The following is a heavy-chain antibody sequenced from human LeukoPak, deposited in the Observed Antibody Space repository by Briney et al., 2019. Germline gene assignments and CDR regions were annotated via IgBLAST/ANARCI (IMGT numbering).Heavy chain of an antibody. J-gene: IGHJ6*03. Sequence: SETLSLTCTVSGGSISSYYWSWIRQPPGKGLEWIGYIYYSGSTNYNPSLKSRVTISVDTSKNQFSLKPSSVTAADTAVYYCARVTNPTVKVHYYYYYMDVWGKGTTVTVSS. CDR1: GGSISSYY. CDR3: ARVTNPTVKVHYYYYYMDV. V-gene: IGHV4-59*01. CDR2: IYYSGST. D-gene: IGHD4-17*01.